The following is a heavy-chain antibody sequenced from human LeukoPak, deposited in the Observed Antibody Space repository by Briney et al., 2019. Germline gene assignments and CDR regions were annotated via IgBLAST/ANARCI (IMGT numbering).Heavy chain of an antibody. CDR3: AVRTRGSYFDY. D-gene: IGHD1-26*01. CDR1: GFTFDDYA. V-gene: IGHV3-43*02. CDR2: ISGDGGST. J-gene: IGHJ4*02. Sequence: GGSLRLSCAASGFTFDDYAMHWVRQAPGKGLEWVSLISGDGGSTYYADSVKGRFTISRDNSKNTLYLQLNSLRAEDTAAYHCAVRTRGSYFDYWGQGALVTVSS.